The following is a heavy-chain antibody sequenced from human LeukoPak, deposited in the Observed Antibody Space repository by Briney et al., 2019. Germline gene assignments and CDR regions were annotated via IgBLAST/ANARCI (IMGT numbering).Heavy chain of an antibody. J-gene: IGHJ6*04. D-gene: IGHD6-13*01. CDR2: ISNDGTKE. CDR3: AEGEGGSSSWYDFYDYGMDV. Sequence: GGSLRLSCAASGFTFNRYAMHWVRQAPGKGLEWVAVISNDGTKEYSADSVKGRFTISRGNSKNTLYLTMDSLRAEDTAVYYCAEGEGGSSSWYDFYDYGMDVWGKGTTVTVSS. V-gene: IGHV3-30*18. CDR1: GFTFNRYA.